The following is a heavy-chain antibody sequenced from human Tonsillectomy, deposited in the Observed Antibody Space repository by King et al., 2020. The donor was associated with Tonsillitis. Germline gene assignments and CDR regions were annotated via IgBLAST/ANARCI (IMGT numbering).Heavy chain of an antibody. CDR1: GFTFSTYL. CDR3: ATPSGYCSGGSCFPFDY. Sequence: QLVQSGGGLVQPGGSLRLSCAASGFTFSTYLMSWVRQAPGKGLEWLANIRQDGSEKYYVDSVKGRFTISRDNAKNSLYLQMNSLRAEDTAVYYCATPSGYCSGGSCFPFDYWGQGTLVTVSS. J-gene: IGHJ4*02. V-gene: IGHV3-7*01. D-gene: IGHD2-15*01. CDR2: IRQDGSEK.